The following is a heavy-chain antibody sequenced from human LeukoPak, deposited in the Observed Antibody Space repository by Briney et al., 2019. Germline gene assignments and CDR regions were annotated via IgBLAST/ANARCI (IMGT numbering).Heavy chain of an antibody. Sequence: GASVKVSCKASGGTFSSYAISWVRQAPGQGLEWMGGIIPIFGTANYAQKFQGRVTITADESTSTAYMELRSLRSDDTAVFYCARVHGFEYTSSSADYWGQGTLVTVSS. CDR1: GGTFSSYA. J-gene: IGHJ4*02. D-gene: IGHD6-6*01. CDR2: IIPIFGTA. V-gene: IGHV1-69*13. CDR3: ARVHGFEYTSSSADY.